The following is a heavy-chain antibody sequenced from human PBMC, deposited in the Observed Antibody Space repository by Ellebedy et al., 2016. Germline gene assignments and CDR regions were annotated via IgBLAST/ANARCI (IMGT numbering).Heavy chain of an antibody. CDR3: AREKTTVTTLSWFDP. J-gene: IGHJ5*02. Sequence: GESLKISXAASGFTFSSYSMNWVRQATGKGLEWVSYISSSSSTIYYADSVKGRFTISRDKAKNSLYLQMNSLRDEDTAVYYCAREKTTVTTLSWFDPWGQGTLVTVSS. CDR1: GFTFSSYS. D-gene: IGHD4-17*01. V-gene: IGHV3-48*02. CDR2: ISSSSSTI.